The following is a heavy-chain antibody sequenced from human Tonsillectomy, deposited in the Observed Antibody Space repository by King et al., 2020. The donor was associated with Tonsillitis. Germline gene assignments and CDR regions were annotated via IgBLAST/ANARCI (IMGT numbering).Heavy chain of an antibody. V-gene: IGHV3-21*01. CDR1: GFTFSSYT. Sequence: VQLVESGGGLVKPGGSLRLSCEASGFTFSSYTMNWVRQAPGKGLEWASSISSTSSYIYYADSVKGRFTISRDNARNSLYLQMNSLRAEDTAVYYCASQGSGYGMDVWGQGIAVTVSS. J-gene: IGHJ6*02. CDR3: ASQGSGYGMDV. D-gene: IGHD1-26*01. CDR2: ISSTSSYI.